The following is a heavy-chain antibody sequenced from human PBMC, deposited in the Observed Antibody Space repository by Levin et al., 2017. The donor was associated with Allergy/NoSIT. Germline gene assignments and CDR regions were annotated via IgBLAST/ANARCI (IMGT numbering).Heavy chain of an antibody. CDR2: ISRGNSYT. J-gene: IGHJ4*02. CDR1: GFIVSDSY. Sequence: GESLKISCAASGFIVSDSYMSWIRQAPGKGLEWVSYISRGNSYTNYLDSVKGRFTISRDNAKNSLYLQMNSLRAEDTALYYCARGRVPNDYWGQGTLVTVSS. CDR3: ARGRVPNDY. V-gene: IGHV3-11*05. D-gene: IGHD3-10*01.